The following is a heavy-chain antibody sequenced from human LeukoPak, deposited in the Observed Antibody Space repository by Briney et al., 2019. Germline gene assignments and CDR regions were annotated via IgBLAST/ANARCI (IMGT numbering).Heavy chain of an antibody. J-gene: IGHJ6*03. CDR2: INPNSGGT. D-gene: IGHD6-13*01. Sequence: ASVKVSCKASGYTFTGYYMHWVRQAPGQGLEWMGWINPNSGGTNYAQKFQGRVTMTRDTSISTAYMELSRLRSDDTAVYYCARKSRGYSSWEKRDYYYYMDVWGKGTTVTVSS. CDR1: GYTFTGYY. CDR3: ARKSRGYSSWEKRDYYYYMDV. V-gene: IGHV1-2*02.